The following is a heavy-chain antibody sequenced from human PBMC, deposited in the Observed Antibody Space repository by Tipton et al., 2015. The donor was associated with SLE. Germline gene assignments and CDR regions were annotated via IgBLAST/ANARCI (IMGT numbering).Heavy chain of an antibody. J-gene: IGHJ2*01. D-gene: IGHD4-11*01. CDR1: GGSISSYY. V-gene: IGHV4-4*07. Sequence: TLSLTCTVSGGSISSYYWSWIRQPAGGGLEWIGRIYTSENTNYNPSLKSRVTLSVDTSKSHFSLKLISVTAADTAVYYCAREFLNPVTTVHYYFDLWGRGTLVTVSS. CDR2: IYTSENT. CDR3: AREFLNPVTTVHYYFDL.